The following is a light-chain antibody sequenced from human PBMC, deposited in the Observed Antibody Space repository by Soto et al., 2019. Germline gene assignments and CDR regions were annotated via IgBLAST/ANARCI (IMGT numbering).Light chain of an antibody. CDR3: SSYTSSSTLV. V-gene: IGLV2-14*01. J-gene: IGLJ3*02. CDR2: EVS. Sequence: QSALTQPASVSGSPGQSITISCTGTSSDVGGYNYVSWYQQHPGKAPKLMIYEVSNRPSGVSNRFSGSKSGNTASLTISGLPAEDEAVYYCSSYTSSSTLVFGGGTKLTVL. CDR1: SSDVGGYNY.